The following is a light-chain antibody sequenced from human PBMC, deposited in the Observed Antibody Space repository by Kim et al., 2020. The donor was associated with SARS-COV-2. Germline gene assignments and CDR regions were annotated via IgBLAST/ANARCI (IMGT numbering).Light chain of an antibody. J-gene: IGKJ2*01. V-gene: IGKV1-9*01. CDR2: AAS. CDR3: QHLNRYPPYT. CDR1: QGISNY. Sequence: DIQLTQSPSFLSASVGDRVTITCRASQGISNYLAWYQQKPGKAPKLLIYAASALQSGVPSRFSGSGSGTEFTLTVSSLQPEDFATYYCQHLNRYPPYTFGQGTKVDIK.